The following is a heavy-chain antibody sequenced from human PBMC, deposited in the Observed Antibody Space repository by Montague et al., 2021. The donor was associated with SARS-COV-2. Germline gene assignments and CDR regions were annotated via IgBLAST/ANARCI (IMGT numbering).Heavy chain of an antibody. CDR2: INHRGST. J-gene: IGHJ4*02. CDR1: DGSFSDYS. D-gene: IGHD2-2*01. Sequence: SQTLSLTCAVYDGSFSDYSWTWIRQPPGKGLEWIGEINHRGSTNYNPSLKSRVTISVDTSKNQFSLKMTSVTAADKAMYYCARLAPERHCSVATCSPHWGQGILVTVSS. CDR3: ARLAPERHCSVATCSPH. V-gene: IGHV4-34*01.